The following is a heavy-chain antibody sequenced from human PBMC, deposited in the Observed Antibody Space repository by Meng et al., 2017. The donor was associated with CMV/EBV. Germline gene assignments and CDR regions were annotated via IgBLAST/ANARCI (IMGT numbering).Heavy chain of an antibody. J-gene: IGHJ6*02. V-gene: IGHV4-31*03. CDR2: IYYSGST. Sequence: SETLSLTCTVSGGSISSGGYYWSWIRQHPGKGLEWIGDIYYSGSTYYNPSLKSRVTISVDTSKNQFSLKLSSVTAADTAVYYCAGGGRQQLVLGHYYGMDVWGQGTTVTVSS. CDR3: AGGGRQQLVLGHYYGMDV. D-gene: IGHD6-13*01. CDR1: GGSISSGGYY.